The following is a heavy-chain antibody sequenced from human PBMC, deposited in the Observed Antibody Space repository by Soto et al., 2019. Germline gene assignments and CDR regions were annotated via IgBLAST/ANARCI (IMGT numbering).Heavy chain of an antibody. J-gene: IGHJ4*02. Sequence: SETLSLTCAVSGDSISSTNWWSWVRQPPGKGLEWIGEIYHSGSTNYNPSLKSRVTISVDKSKNQFSLKLISVTAADTAVYYCARTDSSGTLDYWGQGTLVTVSS. V-gene: IGHV4-4*02. CDR2: IYHSGST. CDR3: ARTDSSGTLDY. CDR1: GDSISSTNW. D-gene: IGHD3-22*01.